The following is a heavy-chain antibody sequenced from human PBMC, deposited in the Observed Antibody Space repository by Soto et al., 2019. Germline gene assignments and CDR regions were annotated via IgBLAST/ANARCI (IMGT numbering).Heavy chain of an antibody. CDR2: ISESGAST. Sequence: EVQLLESGGGLVQPGGSLRLSCAASGFTFRDHGMSWVRQAPGKGLEWVSGISESGASTYYADSVKGRFIMSRDNFKNTVYLQMNSLRAEDTANYYCAKSKYGAVVDCMDVWGQGTPVTVSS. D-gene: IGHD2-8*01. CDR1: GFTFRDHG. V-gene: IGHV3-23*01. CDR3: AKSKYGAVVDCMDV. J-gene: IGHJ6*02.